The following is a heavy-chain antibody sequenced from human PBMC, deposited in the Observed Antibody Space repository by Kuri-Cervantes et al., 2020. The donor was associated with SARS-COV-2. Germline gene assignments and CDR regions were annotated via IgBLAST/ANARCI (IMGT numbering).Heavy chain of an antibody. CDR1: GGSISSSSYY. D-gene: IGHD2-15*01. CDR2: IYYSGST. Sequence: SETLSLTCTVSGGSISSSSYYWGWIRQPPGKGLEWIGSIYYSGSTYYNPSLKSRVTISVDTSKNQFSLKLSSVTAADTAVYYCAYSDIVVVVAAALDYWGQGTLVTVS. V-gene: IGHV4-39*07. CDR3: AYSDIVVVVAAALDY. J-gene: IGHJ4*02.